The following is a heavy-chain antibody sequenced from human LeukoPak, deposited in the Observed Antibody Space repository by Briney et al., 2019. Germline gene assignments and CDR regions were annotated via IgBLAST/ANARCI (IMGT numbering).Heavy chain of an antibody. CDR1: GFTFSSYA. Sequence: QTGGSLRLSCAASGFTFSSYAMSWVRQAPGKGLEWVSGTSGGGGDTSYADSVKGRFTISRDNSKNTLYLHMNSLRAEDTAVYYCAKDTRYGSETFGAFDIWGQGTMITVSS. CDR3: AKDTRYGSETFGAFDI. J-gene: IGHJ3*02. D-gene: IGHD3-10*01. V-gene: IGHV3-23*01. CDR2: TSGGGGDT.